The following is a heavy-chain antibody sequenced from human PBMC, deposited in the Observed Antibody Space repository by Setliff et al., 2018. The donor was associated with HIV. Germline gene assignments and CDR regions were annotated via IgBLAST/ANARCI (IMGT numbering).Heavy chain of an antibody. J-gene: IGHJ6*03. V-gene: IGHV1-46*01. D-gene: IGHD6-19*01. CDR3: ARNPRIAVAGTDYYYYMDV. Sequence: ASVKVSCKASGYTFTSYYMHWVRQAPGQGLEWMGIINPSGGSTSYAQKFQGRVTMTRDTSTSTVDMELSSLRSEDTAVYYCARNPRIAVAGTDYYYYMDVWGKGTTVTVSS. CDR1: GYTFTSYY. CDR2: INPSGGST.